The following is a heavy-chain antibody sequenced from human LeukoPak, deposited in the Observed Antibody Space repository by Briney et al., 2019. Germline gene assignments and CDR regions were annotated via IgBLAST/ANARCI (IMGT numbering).Heavy chain of an antibody. V-gene: IGHV4-59*01. J-gene: IGHJ3*02. CDR3: ARVGFGDPWGDAIDI. D-gene: IGHD3-10*01. Sequence: SETLSLTCTVSGGSISSYYWSWIRQPPVKVLEWIGYIYYSGSTNYNPSLKSRVTISVDTSKNQFSLKLSSVTAADTAVYYCARVGFGDPWGDAIDIWGQGTMVTVSS. CDR1: GGSISSYY. CDR2: IYYSGST.